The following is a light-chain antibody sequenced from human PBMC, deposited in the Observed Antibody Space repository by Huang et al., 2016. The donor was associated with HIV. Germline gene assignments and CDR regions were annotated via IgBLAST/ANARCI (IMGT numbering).Light chain of an antibody. CDR2: GAS. CDR1: ESVSIN. CDR3: QQYSNWPYT. J-gene: IGKJ2*01. Sequence: EIVMTQSPDTLSVSPGARATLSCRASESVSINLAWYKQRPGQAPRLLIHGASNRAACIPARFSGSGSGAEFTLTISSLQSEDFALYYCQQYSNWPYTFGQGTKLEIK. V-gene: IGKV3-15*01.